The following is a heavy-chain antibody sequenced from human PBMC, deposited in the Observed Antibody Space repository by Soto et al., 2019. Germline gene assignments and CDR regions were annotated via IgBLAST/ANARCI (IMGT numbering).Heavy chain of an antibody. CDR3: TTGPKLRPLAAFDI. Sequence: EVQLVESGGGLVKPGGSLRLSCAASGFTFTNAWMTWVRQGPGKGLEWVGRIKSKTDGGTIDYAAPVKGRFTISRDDSKNTLYLQMNSLKTEDTAVYYCTTGPKLRPLAAFDIWGQGTVVTVSS. J-gene: IGHJ3*02. V-gene: IGHV3-15*01. CDR1: GFTFTNAW. CDR2: IKSKTDGGTI.